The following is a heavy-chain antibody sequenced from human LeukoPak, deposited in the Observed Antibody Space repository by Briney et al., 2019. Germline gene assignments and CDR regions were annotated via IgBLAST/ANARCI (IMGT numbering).Heavy chain of an antibody. V-gene: IGHV1-2*06. CDR1: GYTFTCYY. Sequence: ASVKVSCKASGYTFTCYYMHWVRQAPGQGLEWMGRINPNSGGTNYAQKFQGRVTMTRDTSISTAYMELSRLRSDDTAVYYCARVTAARRWFDPWGQGTLVTVSS. CDR2: INPNSGGT. D-gene: IGHD6-6*01. CDR3: ARVTAARRWFDP. J-gene: IGHJ5*02.